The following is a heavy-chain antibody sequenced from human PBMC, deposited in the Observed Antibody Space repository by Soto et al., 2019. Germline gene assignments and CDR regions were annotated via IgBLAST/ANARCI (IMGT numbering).Heavy chain of an antibody. Sequence: SLRLSYASSGFTLSNFWMSWVRQAPGKGLEWVANIKPDGSEKYYVDSVKGRFTFSRDNAENSLYLQMNSPRGEDTAVYFGVMVVYSNGWIILFWGPAPLVTVYS. CDR2: IKPDGSEK. V-gene: IGHV3-7*01. CDR3: VMVVYSNGWIILF. J-gene: IGHJ4*01. CDR1: GFTLSNFW. D-gene: IGHD6-19*01.